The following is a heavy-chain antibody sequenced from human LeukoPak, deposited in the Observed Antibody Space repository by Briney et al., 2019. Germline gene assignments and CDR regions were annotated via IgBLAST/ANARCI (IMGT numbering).Heavy chain of an antibody. Sequence: GGSLRLSCAASGFTFSSYGMHWVRQAPGKGLEWVAGISYDGSNKYYADSVKGRFTISRDNSKNTLYLQMNSLRAEDTAVYYCSMIMVRGTAAVDYWGQGTLVTVSS. J-gene: IGHJ4*02. D-gene: IGHD3-10*01. CDR2: ISYDGSNK. V-gene: IGHV3-30*03. CDR3: SMIMVRGTAAVDY. CDR1: GFTFSSYG.